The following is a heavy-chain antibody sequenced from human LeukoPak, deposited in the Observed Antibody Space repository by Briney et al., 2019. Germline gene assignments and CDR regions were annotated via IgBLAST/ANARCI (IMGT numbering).Heavy chain of an antibody. CDR3: ASLLNDYGDYVDDY. V-gene: IGHV4-30-2*01. Sequence: SETLSLTCAVSGGSISSGGYSWSWIRQPPGKGLEWIGYIYHIGSTYYNPSLKSRVTISVDRSKNQFSLKLSSVTAADTAVYYCASLLNDYGDYVDDYWGQGTLVTVSS. D-gene: IGHD4-17*01. J-gene: IGHJ4*02. CDR1: GGSISSGGYS. CDR2: IYHIGST.